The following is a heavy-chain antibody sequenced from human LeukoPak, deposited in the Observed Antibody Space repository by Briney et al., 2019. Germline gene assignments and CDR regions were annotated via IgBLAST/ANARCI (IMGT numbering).Heavy chain of an antibody. CDR3: ARGLTDSHFYGMDV. V-gene: IGHV3-74*01. CDR2: IKYDASST. CDR1: GFTFSSHW. J-gene: IGHJ6*02. Sequence: GGSLRLSCADSGFTFSSHWMHWVRQAPGKGLVWVSRIKYDASSTSYADSVKGRFTISRDNAKNSLFLQMNSLGVEDTAVYFCARGLTDSHFYGMDVWGLGTAVTVSS. D-gene: IGHD7-27*01.